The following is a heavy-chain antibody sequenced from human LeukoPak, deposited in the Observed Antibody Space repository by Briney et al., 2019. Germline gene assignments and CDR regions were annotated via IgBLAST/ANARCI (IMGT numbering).Heavy chain of an antibody. CDR3: AKVSERITMVRGVIGYYYYYMDV. CDR1: GFTFSNYA. CDR2: ISGSRGTT. D-gene: IGHD3-10*01. J-gene: IGHJ6*03. Sequence: PGGSLRLSCAASGFTFSNYAMSWVRQAPGKGLEWVSSISGSRGTTYYADSVKGRFTISRDNSKNTLYLQMDGLRAEDTAVYYCAKVSERITMVRGVIGYYYYYMDVWGKGATVTISS. V-gene: IGHV3-23*01.